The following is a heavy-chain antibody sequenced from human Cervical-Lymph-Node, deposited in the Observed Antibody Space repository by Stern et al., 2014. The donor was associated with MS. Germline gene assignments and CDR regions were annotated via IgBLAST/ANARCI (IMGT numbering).Heavy chain of an antibody. CDR3: ARDTSSPERSDW. V-gene: IGHV3-53*01. Sequence: DAQMVVSGGGVIQPGGSLRLSCTASGFTASRDYMTWVRPAPGKGLECVSLITNVGSTFYTDSVKGRFTISRDDSKNSVYLHMTSLRAEDTAMYYCARDTSSPERSDWWGQGTLVTVSS. CDR1: GFTASRDY. J-gene: IGHJ4*02. D-gene: IGHD1-1*01. CDR2: ITNVGST.